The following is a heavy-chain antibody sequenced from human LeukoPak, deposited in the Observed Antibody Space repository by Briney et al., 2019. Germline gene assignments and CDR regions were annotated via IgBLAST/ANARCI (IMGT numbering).Heavy chain of an antibody. J-gene: IGHJ5*02. CDR2: IYYSGST. CDR3: ARSITILARGFDP. CDR1: GGSISSSSYY. Sequence: SETLSLTCTVSGGSISSSSYYWGWIRQPPGKGLEWIGSIYYSGSTYYNPSLKSRVTISVDTSKNQFSLKLSSVTAADTAVYYCARSITILARGFDPWGQGTLVTVSS. D-gene: IGHD3-9*01. V-gene: IGHV4-39*07.